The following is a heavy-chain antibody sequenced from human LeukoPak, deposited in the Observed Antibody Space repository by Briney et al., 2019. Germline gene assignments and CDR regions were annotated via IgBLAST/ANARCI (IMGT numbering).Heavy chain of an antibody. J-gene: IGHJ4*02. CDR3: ARLTEGW. V-gene: IGHV4-59*08. D-gene: IGHD2-15*01. CDR2: VYYTGRT. CDR1: GGSIGSYY. Sequence: SETLSLTCIVSGGSIGSYYWSWVQQTPGKGLEWIGYVYYTGRTNYNPSLKGRVTIFVDTSKNQFSLKLSSVTAADTAVYYCARLTEGWWGQGALVTVSS.